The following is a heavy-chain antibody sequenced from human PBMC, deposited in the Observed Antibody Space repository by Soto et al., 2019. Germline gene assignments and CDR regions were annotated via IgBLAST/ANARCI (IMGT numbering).Heavy chain of an antibody. CDR2: IYYSGST. D-gene: IGHD5-12*01. CDR1: GGSISSGGYD. J-gene: IGHJ6*03. Sequence: SETLSLTCIVSGGSISSGGYDWSWIRQHPGKGLEWIGYIYYSGSTYYNPSLKSRVTISVDTSKNQFSLKLSSVTAADTAVYYCARMSRVATRIHYYYYYMDVWGKGTTVTVSS. V-gene: IGHV4-31*03. CDR3: ARMSRVATRIHYYYYYMDV.